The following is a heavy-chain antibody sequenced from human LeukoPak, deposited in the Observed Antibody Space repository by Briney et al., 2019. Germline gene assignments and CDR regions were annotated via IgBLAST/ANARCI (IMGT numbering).Heavy chain of an antibody. D-gene: IGHD3-10*01. CDR2: IHHSGSA. V-gene: IGHV4-39*02. Sequence: SETLSLTCAVSGGPISTRYYYWGCIPQPPGKGLECIGSIHHSGSAYYNPSLKSQVTISVDTSNNHFSLKLSSVTAGDTAVYYCASLYFYGSGSFPNYWGQGILVTVST. J-gene: IGHJ4*02. CDR1: GGPISTRYYY. CDR3: ASLYFYGSGSFPNY.